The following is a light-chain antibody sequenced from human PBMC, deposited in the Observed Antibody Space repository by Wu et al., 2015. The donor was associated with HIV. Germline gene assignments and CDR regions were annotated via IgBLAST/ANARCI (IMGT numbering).Light chain of an antibody. CDR1: QSVSSNY. V-gene: IGKV3-20*01. CDR2: EAS. CDR3: QQYGSSPPWT. Sequence: EIVLTQSPGTLSLSPGERATLSCRASQSVSSNYLAWYQQKPGQAPRLLIYEASSRATGIPDRFSGSGSGTDFTLTISRLEPEDFAVYYCQQYGSSPPWTFGQGTK. J-gene: IGKJ1*01.